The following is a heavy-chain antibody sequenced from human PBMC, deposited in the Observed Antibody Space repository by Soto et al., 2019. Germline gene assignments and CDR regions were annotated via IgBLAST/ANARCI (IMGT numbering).Heavy chain of an antibody. CDR3: ARRKIVAPLGGFDI. D-gene: IGHD3-22*01. CDR1: GYTFSNYW. V-gene: IGHV5-51*01. Sequence: GESLKISCKASGYTFSNYWIGWVRQIPGKGLEWMGIIYPGDSDIKYNPSFQGRVTISADKSISTAYLQWNRLTASDTAIYYCARRKIVAPLGGFDIWGKGTMVTVSS. J-gene: IGHJ3*02. CDR2: IYPGDSDI.